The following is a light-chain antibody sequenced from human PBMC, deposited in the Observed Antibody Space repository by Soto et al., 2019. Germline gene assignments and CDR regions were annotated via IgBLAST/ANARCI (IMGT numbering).Light chain of an antibody. CDR1: QSVNLN. CDR3: HQYYSWPPGN. J-gene: IGKJ3*01. V-gene: IGKV3-15*01. Sequence: EIMMTQSPGTLSVSPGEGATLSCTASQSVNLNLAWYQQKPGQPPRLLLYGASTRATGIPVRFRGSGSGTEFHLTISSLQSEDSSGYYLHQYYSWPPGNFRPGTKVEIK. CDR2: GAS.